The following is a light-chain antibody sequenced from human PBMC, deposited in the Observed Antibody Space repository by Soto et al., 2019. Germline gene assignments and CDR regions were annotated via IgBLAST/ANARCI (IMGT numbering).Light chain of an antibody. CDR1: SSDVGGYNY. CDR3: CSYAGSYTFVV. CDR2: DVS. V-gene: IGLV2-11*01. J-gene: IGLJ2*01. Sequence: QSALTQPRSVSGSPGQSVTISCTGTSSDVGGYNYVSWYQQHPGKAPKLMIYDVSKRPSGVPDRFPGSKSGNTAALTISGLQAEDEADYCCCSYAGSYTFVVFGGGTKLTVL.